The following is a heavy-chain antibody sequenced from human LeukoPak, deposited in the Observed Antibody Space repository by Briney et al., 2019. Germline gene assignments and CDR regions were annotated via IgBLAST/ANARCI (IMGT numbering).Heavy chain of an antibody. Sequence: PSETLSLTCTVSDGXISSYHCSWIRQPPGKGLEWIGYIHYTGSTDYNPSLRSRVSISVDTSKNQFSVKLSSVTAADTAVYYCARKYWPSYGDYEEDWGQGTLVTVSS. J-gene: IGHJ4*02. CDR2: IHYTGST. CDR1: DGXISSYH. V-gene: IGHV4-59*08. D-gene: IGHD4-17*01. CDR3: ARKYWPSYGDYEED.